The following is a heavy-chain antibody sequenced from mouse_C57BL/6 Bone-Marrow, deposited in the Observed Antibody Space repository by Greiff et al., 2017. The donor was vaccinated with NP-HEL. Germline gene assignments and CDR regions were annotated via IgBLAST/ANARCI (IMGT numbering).Heavy chain of an antibody. CDR3: ARVAALHVSYYGSEEDFDC. CDR2: INPNNGGT. V-gene: IGHV1-22*01. D-gene: IGHD2-1*01. J-gene: IGHJ2*01. CDR1: GYTFTDYN. Sequence: VQLQQSGPELVKPGASVKMSCKASGYTFTDYNMHWVKQSHGKSLEWIGYINPNNGGTSYNQKFKGKATLTVNKSSSTAYMELRSLTSEDSAVYYCARVAALHVSYYGSEEDFDCWGQGTTLTGSS.